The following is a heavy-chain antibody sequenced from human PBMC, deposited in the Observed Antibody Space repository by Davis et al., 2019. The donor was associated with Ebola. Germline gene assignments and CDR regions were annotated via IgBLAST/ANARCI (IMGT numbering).Heavy chain of an antibody. CDR2: TYYNSKWYN. D-gene: IGHD5-12*01. V-gene: IGHV6-1*01. J-gene: IGHJ4*02. CDR1: GDSVSSGG. Sequence: HSQTLSLTCAISGDSVSSGGWNWIRQSPSRGLEWLGRTYYNSKWYNDYAVSVKSRMTINPDTSKNQFSLQLNSVTPEDTAVYYCARGWLRAPGFDYWGQGSLVTVSS. CDR3: ARGWLRAPGFDY.